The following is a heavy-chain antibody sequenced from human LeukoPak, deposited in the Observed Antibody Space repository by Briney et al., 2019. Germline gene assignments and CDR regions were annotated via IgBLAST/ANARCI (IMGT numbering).Heavy chain of an antibody. CDR3: AKDVFSAYNKDAFDI. J-gene: IGHJ3*02. Sequence: GGSLRLSCAASGFTFSSYAMSWVRQAPGKGLEWVSAISGSGGSTYCADSVKGRFTISRDNSKNTLYLQMNSLRAEDTAVYYCAKDVFSAYNKDAFDIWGQGTMVTVSS. CDR2: ISGSGGST. V-gene: IGHV3-23*01. D-gene: IGHD3-10*02. CDR1: GFTFSSYA.